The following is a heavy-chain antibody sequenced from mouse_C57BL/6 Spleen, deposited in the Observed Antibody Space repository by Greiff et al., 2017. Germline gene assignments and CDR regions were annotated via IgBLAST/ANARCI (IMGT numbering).Heavy chain of an antibody. CDR3: ARNVRGGNYVGPFDY. CDR1: GFSLTSYG. J-gene: IGHJ2*01. CDR2: IWSGGST. Sequence: VQGVESGPGLVQPSQSLSITCTVSGFSLTSYGVHWVRQSPGKGLEWLGVIWSGGSTDYNAAFISRLSISKDNSKSQVFFKMNSLQADDTAIYYCARNVRGGNYVGPFDYWGQGTTLTVSS. D-gene: IGHD2-1*01. V-gene: IGHV2-2*01.